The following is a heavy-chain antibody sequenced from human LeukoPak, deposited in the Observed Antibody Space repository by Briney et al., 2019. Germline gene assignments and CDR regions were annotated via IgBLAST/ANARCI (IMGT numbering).Heavy chain of an antibody. CDR3: ARSYYGSGSYYENFDY. V-gene: IGHV4-34*01. Sequence: NPSETLSLTCAVYGGSFSGYYWSWIRQPPGKGLEWIGEINHSGSTNYNPSLKSRVTILVDTSKNQISLKLSSVTAADTAVYYCARSYYGSGSYYENFDYWGQGTLVTVSS. CDR1: GGSFSGYY. J-gene: IGHJ4*02. D-gene: IGHD3-10*01. CDR2: INHSGST.